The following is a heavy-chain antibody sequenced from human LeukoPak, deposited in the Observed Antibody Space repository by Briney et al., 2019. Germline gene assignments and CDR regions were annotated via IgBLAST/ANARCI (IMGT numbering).Heavy chain of an antibody. J-gene: IGHJ4*02. Sequence: GGSLRLSCAASGFTFSSYSMNWVRQAPGKGLEWVSYISSSSCTIYYADSVKGRFTISRDNAKNSLYLQMNSLRAEDTAVYYCARCGLAAPSFDYWGQGTLVTVSS. CDR3: ARCGLAAPSFDY. CDR2: ISSSSCTI. V-gene: IGHV3-48*04. D-gene: IGHD6-13*01. CDR1: GFTFSSYS.